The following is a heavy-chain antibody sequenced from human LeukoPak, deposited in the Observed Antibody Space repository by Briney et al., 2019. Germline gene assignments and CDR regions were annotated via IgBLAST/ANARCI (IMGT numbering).Heavy chain of an antibody. CDR3: ARGAVLRYFDWLLSPLDY. CDR1: GFTFSSYS. Sequence: GGSLRLSCAASGFTFSSYSMNWVRQAPGKGLEWVSSISSSSSYIYYADSVKGRFTIFRDNAKNSLYLQMNSLRAEDTAVYYCARGAVLRYFDWLLSPLDYWGQGALVTVSS. J-gene: IGHJ4*02. D-gene: IGHD3-9*01. CDR2: ISSSSSYI. V-gene: IGHV3-21*01.